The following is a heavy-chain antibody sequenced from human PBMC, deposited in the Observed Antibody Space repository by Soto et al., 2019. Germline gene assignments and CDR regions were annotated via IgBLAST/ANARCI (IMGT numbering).Heavy chain of an antibody. CDR2: IWYDGSNK. CDR3: ARGNGNGYGRFDL. V-gene: IGHV3-33*01. CDR1: GFTFRSYG. Sequence: QVQLVESGGGVVQPGSSLRLSCAASGFTFRSYGMHWVRQAPGKGLEWVAVIWYDGSNKDYAVSVKGRFTISRDNSNDNLDLQMNSRRAEDTAVYYCARGNGNGYGRFDLWGQGTLITVSS. J-gene: IGHJ4*02. D-gene: IGHD3-16*01.